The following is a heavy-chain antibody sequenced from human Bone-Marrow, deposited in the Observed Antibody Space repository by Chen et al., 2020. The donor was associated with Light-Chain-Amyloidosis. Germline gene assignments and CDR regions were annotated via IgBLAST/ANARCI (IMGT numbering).Heavy chain of an antibody. CDR1: GLTFGTYS. V-gene: IGHV3-48*01. CDR2: ISANGNAI. CDR3: ARDSGESAADDF. D-gene: IGHD6-13*01. J-gene: IGHJ4*02. Sequence: VQLVESGGGLVQPGGSLRLCCAASGLTFGTYSLTWVRQAPGKGLEWLSYISANGNAIFYAASVRGRFTISRDNANRSLYLQMRNLRVEDTAVYYCARDSGESAADDFWGQGTLVTVSS.